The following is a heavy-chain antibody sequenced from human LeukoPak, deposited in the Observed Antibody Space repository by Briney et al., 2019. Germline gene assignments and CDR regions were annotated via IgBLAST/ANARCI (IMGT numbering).Heavy chain of an antibody. CDR1: GGSVSSGSYY. CDR3: ARDSCTGGGCLDY. CDR2: MYHSGIT. D-gene: IGHD2-8*02. Sequence: SETLSLTCTVSGGSVSSGSYYWSWIRQPPGKGLEWIGYMYHSGITHYNPSLKSRVFISVDTSKNQFSLRLNSVTAADTAVYYCARDSCTGGGCLDYWGQGTLVTVSS. V-gene: IGHV4-61*01. J-gene: IGHJ4*02.